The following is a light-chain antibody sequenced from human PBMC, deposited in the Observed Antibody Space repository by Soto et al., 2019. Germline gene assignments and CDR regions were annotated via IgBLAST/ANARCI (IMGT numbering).Light chain of an antibody. J-gene: IGLJ1*01. CDR3: SSFRSLSTSHV. V-gene: IGLV2-14*03. CDR2: DVS. Sequence: PAPTQPATVSASPGQSITISSTGTSSDIGDSNYVSWYQQHPGKAPKLVIYDVSNRPSGLSNRFSGSKSAKTASLTIYGIQVDPEDDYYCSSFRSLSTSHVFGTRT. CDR1: SSDIGDSNY.